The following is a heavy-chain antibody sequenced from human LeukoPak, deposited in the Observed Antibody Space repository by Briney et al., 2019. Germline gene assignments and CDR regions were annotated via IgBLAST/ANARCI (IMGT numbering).Heavy chain of an antibody. Sequence: GGSLRLSCVAFGYTFSNYWMDWVRQAPGKGLEWVANTKEDGSEKYYVDSVKGRFTISRDNAKNSLYLQMNSLRAEDTAVYYCVRRRNDFDYWGQGTLVTVSS. CDR1: GYTFSNYW. CDR3: VRRRNDFDY. J-gene: IGHJ4*02. D-gene: IGHD1-1*01. CDR2: TKEDGSEK. V-gene: IGHV3-7*01.